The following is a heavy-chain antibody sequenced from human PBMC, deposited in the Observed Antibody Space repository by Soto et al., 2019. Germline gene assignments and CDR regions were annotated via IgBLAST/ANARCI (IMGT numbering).Heavy chain of an antibody. CDR3: AVRGSIAARRGY. D-gene: IGHD6-6*01. J-gene: IGHJ4*02. CDR2: ISGSGGST. CDR1: GFTFSSYA. Sequence: EVQLLESGGGLVQPGGSLRLSCAASGFTFSSYAMSWVRQAPGKGLEWVSAISGSGGSTYYADSVKGRFTISRDNSKNTLYLQMNSLRAEDTAVYYFAVRGSIAARRGYWGQGTLVTVSS. V-gene: IGHV3-23*01.